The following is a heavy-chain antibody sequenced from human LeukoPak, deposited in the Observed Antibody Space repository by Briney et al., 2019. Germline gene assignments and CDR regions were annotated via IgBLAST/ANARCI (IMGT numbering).Heavy chain of an antibody. J-gene: IGHJ6*04. Sequence: GGSLRLSCAASGFTFSSYGMHWVRQAPGKGLEWVAVISYDGSNKYYADSVKGRFTISRDNSKNTLYLQMNSLRAEDTAVYYCAKSGCSGGSCSVLGYGMDVWGKGTTVTVSS. CDR2: ISYDGSNK. V-gene: IGHV3-30*18. D-gene: IGHD2-15*01. CDR3: AKSGCSGGSCSVLGYGMDV. CDR1: GFTFSSYG.